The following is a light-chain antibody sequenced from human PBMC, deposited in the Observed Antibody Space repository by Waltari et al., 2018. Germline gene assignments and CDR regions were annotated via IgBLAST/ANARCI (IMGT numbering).Light chain of an antibody. CDR2: KAS. Sequence: IQVTQSPSTLSASVGDRVNITCRTSESVNRHLAWYQQKPGRAPNLLIYKASTLETGAPPKFSGSGSGTEFSLTITNLQRDDFATYFCQHYDSYQYAFGPGTKLEIK. J-gene: IGKJ2*01. V-gene: IGKV1-5*03. CDR1: ESVNRH. CDR3: QHYDSYQYA.